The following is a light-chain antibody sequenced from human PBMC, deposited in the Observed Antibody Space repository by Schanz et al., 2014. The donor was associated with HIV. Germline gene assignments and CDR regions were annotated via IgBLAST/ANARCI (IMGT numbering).Light chain of an antibody. CDR1: QTVSNN. V-gene: IGKV3-20*01. CDR2: GAS. Sequence: EIVLTQSPGTLSVSPGERATLSCRASQTVSNNLAWYQQKPGQAPRLLIYGASSRATGIPDRFSGSGSGTDFILSISRLEPEDFAVYYCQQYGSSPWTFGQGTKVEIK. J-gene: IGKJ1*01. CDR3: QQYGSSPWT.